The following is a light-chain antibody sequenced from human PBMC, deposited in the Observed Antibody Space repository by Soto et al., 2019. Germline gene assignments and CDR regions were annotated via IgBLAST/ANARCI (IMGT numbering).Light chain of an antibody. V-gene: IGLV2-14*01. CDR3: CSYTTSNTRQIV. J-gene: IGLJ1*01. Sequence: QSELPHPASVSGSPGQSIPISCTGTSSDVGGYNYVSWYQQHPGKAPKFMVYDVSNRPSGVSNRFSGSKSGNTASLTISGLQAEDEADYYCCSYTTSNTRQIVFGTGTKVTVL. CDR1: SSDVGGYNY. CDR2: DVS.